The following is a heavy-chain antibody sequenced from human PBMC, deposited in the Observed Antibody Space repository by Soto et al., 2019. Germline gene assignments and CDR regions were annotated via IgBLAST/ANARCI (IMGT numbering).Heavy chain of an antibody. CDR2: MNPKSANT. Sequence: QVQLVQSGAEVKKPGASVKVSCKASRYTVISYDINWVRQATGQGLEWMGWMNPKSANTGYAQNFQGRVTMTRNTSXSXAYMELSSLRSEDTAVYYCARSPSWETTVTPYYFDYWGQGTLVTVSS. D-gene: IGHD4-4*01. CDR1: RYTVISYD. V-gene: IGHV1-8*01. J-gene: IGHJ4*02. CDR3: ARSPSWETTVTPYYFDY.